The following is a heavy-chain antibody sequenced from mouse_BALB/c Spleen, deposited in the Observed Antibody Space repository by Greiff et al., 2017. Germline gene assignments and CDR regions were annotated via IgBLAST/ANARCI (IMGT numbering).Heavy chain of an antibody. Sequence: EVQRVESGPGLVKPSQSLSLTCTVTGYSITSDYAWNWIRQFPGNKLEWMGYISYSGSTSYNPSLKSRISITRDTSKNQFFLQLISVTTEDTATYYCAFHYYGSSYWYFDVWGAGTTVTVSS. CDR1: GYSITSDYA. CDR3: AFHYYGSSYWYFDV. CDR2: ISYSGST. D-gene: IGHD1-1*01. V-gene: IGHV3-2*02. J-gene: IGHJ1*01.